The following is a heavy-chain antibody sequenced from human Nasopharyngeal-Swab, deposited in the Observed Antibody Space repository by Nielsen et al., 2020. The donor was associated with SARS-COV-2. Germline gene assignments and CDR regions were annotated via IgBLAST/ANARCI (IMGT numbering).Heavy chain of an antibody. D-gene: IGHD5-12*01. Sequence: GESLKISCAASGFTFSSYSMNWVRQAPGKGLEWVSYISSSSSTIYYADSVKGRFTISRDNAKNSLYLQMNGLRDEDTAVYYCASLNSGPFDYWGQGTLVTVSS. CDR3: ASLNSGPFDY. CDR2: ISSSSSTI. CDR1: GFTFSSYS. J-gene: IGHJ4*02. V-gene: IGHV3-48*02.